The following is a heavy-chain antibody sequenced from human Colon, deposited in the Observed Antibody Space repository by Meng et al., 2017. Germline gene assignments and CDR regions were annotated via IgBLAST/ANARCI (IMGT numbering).Heavy chain of an antibody. J-gene: IGHJ4*02. D-gene: IGHD6-13*01. CDR1: GFTFSSYW. Sequence: GESLKISCAASGFTFSSYWMSWVRQAPGNGLEWVANIKQDGSEKYYVDSVKGRFTISRDNAKNSLYLQMNSLRADDTAVYYCARYSSSWYEEGYWGQGTLVTVSS. V-gene: IGHV3-7*04. CDR2: IKQDGSEK. CDR3: ARYSSSWYEEGY.